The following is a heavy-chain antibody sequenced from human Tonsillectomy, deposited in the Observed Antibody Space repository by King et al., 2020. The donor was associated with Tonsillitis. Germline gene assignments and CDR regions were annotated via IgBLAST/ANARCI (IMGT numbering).Heavy chain of an antibody. Sequence: EQMVESGGGLVQPGGSLRLSCAASGFTFSSYAMSWVRQAPGKGLEWVSAISGSGGSTYYADSVKGRFTISRDNSKNTLYLQMNSLRAEDTAVYYCAKVNWEWSTPYYFDYWGQGTLVTVSS. CDR3: AKVNWEWSTPYYFDY. J-gene: IGHJ4*02. CDR1: GFTFSSYA. D-gene: IGHD3-3*01. CDR2: ISGSGGST. V-gene: IGHV3-23*04.